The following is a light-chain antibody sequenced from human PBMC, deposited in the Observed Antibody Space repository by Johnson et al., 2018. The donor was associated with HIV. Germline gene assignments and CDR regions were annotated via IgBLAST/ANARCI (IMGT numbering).Light chain of an antibody. J-gene: IGLJ1*01. V-gene: IGLV1-51*01. CDR3: GTWDSSLSAVV. CDR2: DTD. Sequence: QSVLTQPPSVSAAPGQKVTVSCSGSSSNIGNNFVSWYQQVPGTAPKLLIYDTDKRPSGIPDRFSGSKSGTSATLGISGLQTGDEADYYCGTWDSSLSAVVLGTGTKVTVL. CDR1: SSNIGNNF.